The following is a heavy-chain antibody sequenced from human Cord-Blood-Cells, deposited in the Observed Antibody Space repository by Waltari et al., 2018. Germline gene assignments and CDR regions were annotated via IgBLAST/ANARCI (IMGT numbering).Heavy chain of an antibody. J-gene: IGHJ6*03. CDR3: ARDQGRWFGELSDYYYYYMDV. Sequence: EVQLVESGGGLVQPGGSLRLSCAASGFTFRSYRMNWVRQAPGKGREWVSYISSSSSTIYYADSVKGRFTISRDNAKNSLYLQMNSLRDEDTAVYYCARDQGRWFGELSDYYYYYMDVWGKGTTVTVSS. D-gene: IGHD3-10*01. V-gene: IGHV3-48*02. CDR1: GFTFRSYR. CDR2: ISSSSSTI.